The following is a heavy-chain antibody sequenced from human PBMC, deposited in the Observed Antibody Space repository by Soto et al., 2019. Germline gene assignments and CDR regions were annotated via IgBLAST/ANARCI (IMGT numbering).Heavy chain of an antibody. CDR1: GYTFTSYG. D-gene: IGHD2-8*01. Sequence: ASVKVSCKASGYTFTSYGISWVRQAPGQGLEWMGWISAYNGNTNYAQKLQGRVTMTTDTSTSTAYMELRSLRSDDTAVYYCARAGLMVLGVRSYYYYNGMDVWGQRNTVTASS. V-gene: IGHV1-18*04. CDR3: ARAGLMVLGVRSYYYYNGMDV. CDR2: ISAYNGNT. J-gene: IGHJ6*02.